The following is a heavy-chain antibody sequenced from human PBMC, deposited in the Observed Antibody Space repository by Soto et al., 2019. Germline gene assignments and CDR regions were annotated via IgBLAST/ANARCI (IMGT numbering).Heavy chain of an antibody. CDR3: ARGGGYSSSWNWFDP. CDR2: IYYSGST. Sequence: SETLSLTCTVSGGSISSYYWSWIRQPPGKGLEWIGYIYYSGSTNYNPSLKSRVTISVDTSKNQFSLKLSSVTAADTAVYYCARGGGYSSSWNWFDPWGQGTLVTVSS. D-gene: IGHD6-13*01. CDR1: GGSISSYY. V-gene: IGHV4-59*01. J-gene: IGHJ5*02.